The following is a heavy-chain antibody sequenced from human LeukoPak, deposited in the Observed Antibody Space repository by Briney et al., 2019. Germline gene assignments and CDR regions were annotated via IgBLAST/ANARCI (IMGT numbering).Heavy chain of an antibody. V-gene: IGHV3-23*01. CDR2: ISGSGGST. CDR1: GFTFSSHV. D-gene: IGHD3-16*02. CDR3: ARGFGGSYRYFDY. J-gene: IGHJ4*02. Sequence: GGSLRLSCAASGFTFSSHVMNWVRQAPGKGLEWVSAISGSGGSTYYADSVKGRFTISRDNSKNTLYLQMNSLRAEDTAVYFCARGFGGSYRYFDYWGQGTLVTVSS.